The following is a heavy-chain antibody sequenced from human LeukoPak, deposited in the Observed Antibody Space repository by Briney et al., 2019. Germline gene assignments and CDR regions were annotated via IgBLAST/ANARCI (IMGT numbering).Heavy chain of an antibody. CDR3: ARGQYSPDY. D-gene: IGHD2-15*01. CDR2: IWYDGSNK. Sequence: PGRSLRLSCTASGFTFGDYAMSWVRQAPGKGLEWVAVIWYDGSNKYYTDSVKGRFTISRDNSKNTLYLQMNSLRAEDTAVYYCARGQYSPDYWGQGTLVTVSS. J-gene: IGHJ4*02. CDR1: GFTFGDYA. V-gene: IGHV3-33*01.